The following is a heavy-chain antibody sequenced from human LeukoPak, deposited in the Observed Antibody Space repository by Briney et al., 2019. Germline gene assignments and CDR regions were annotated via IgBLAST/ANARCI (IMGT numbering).Heavy chain of an antibody. V-gene: IGHV1-69*13. CDR3: ARLMRIYYYYYGMDV. J-gene: IGHJ6*04. D-gene: IGHD3-16*01. Sequence: SVEVSCKASGGTFSSYAISWVRQAPGQGLEWMGGIIPIFGTANYAQKFQGRVTITADESTSTAYMELSSLRSEDTAVYYCARLMRIYYYYYGMDVWGKGTTVTVSS. CDR1: GGTFSSYA. CDR2: IIPIFGTA.